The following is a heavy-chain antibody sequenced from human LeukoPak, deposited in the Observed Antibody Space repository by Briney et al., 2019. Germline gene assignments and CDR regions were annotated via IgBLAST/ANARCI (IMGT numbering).Heavy chain of an antibody. CDR2: IYSGGTT. D-gene: IGHD3-3*01. CDR1: GFPVRSRY. V-gene: IGHV3-53*01. CDR3: ASLEGGPSDGR. Sequence: GGSLRLSCEVSGFPVRSRYMTWVRQPPGRGLECVAVIYSGGTTYHIDSVKGRFTISRDISKSTMYLEMNNLRVEDTAIYYCASLEGGPSDGRWGQGTLVTVSS. J-gene: IGHJ4*02.